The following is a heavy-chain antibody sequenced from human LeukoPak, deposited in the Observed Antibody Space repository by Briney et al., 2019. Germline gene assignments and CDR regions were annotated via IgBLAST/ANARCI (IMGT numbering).Heavy chain of an antibody. CDR1: GFTFSSYA. D-gene: IGHD6-19*01. Sequence: GRSLRLSCAASGFTFSSYAMHWVRQAPGKGLEWVAVISYDGSNEYYADSVKGRFTISRDNSKNTLYLQMNSLRAEDTAVYYCARDGEQWLVYYYYYMGVWGKGTTVTVSS. CDR2: ISYDGSNE. CDR3: ARDGEQWLVYYYYYMGV. V-gene: IGHV3-30*01. J-gene: IGHJ6*03.